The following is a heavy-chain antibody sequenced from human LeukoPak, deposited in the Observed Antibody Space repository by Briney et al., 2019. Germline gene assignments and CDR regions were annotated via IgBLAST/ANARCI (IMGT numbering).Heavy chain of an antibody. CDR2: INHSGST. Sequence: PSETLSRTCAVYGGSFSGYYWSWIRQPPGKGLEWIGEINHSGSTNYNPSLKSRVTISVDTSKNQFSLKLSSVTAADTAVYYCARLRSYGSGSYAGSYWGQGTLVTVSS. CDR3: ARLRSYGSGSYAGSY. D-gene: IGHD3-10*01. J-gene: IGHJ4*02. CDR1: GGSFSGYY. V-gene: IGHV4-34*01.